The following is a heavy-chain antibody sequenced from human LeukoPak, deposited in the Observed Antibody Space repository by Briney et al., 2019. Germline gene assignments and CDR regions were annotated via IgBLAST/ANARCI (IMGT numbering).Heavy chain of an antibody. D-gene: IGHD3-22*01. CDR2: ISGRGGST. CDR1: GFTFSSYA. V-gene: IGHV3-23*01. CDR3: AKDFPYYYDTSGYYQDS. Sequence: GGSLRLSCAASGFTFSSYAMSWVRKAPGKGLEWVSAISGRGGSTNYADSVKGRFPISRDNSKNTLYLQMNSLRAEDTAVYYCAKDFPYYYDTSGYYQDSWGQGTLVTVSS. J-gene: IGHJ4*02.